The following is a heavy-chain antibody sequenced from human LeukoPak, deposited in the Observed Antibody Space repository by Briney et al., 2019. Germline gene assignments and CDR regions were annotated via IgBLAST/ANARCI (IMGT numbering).Heavy chain of an antibody. V-gene: IGHV4-39*01. CDR1: GGSITSGNYY. CDR2: IYNSGSI. D-gene: IGHD5-18*01. CDR3: ASGYSYGSYDY. Sequence: PSETLSLTCTVSGGSITSGNYYWVWIRQPPGKGLEWIGTIYNSGSIYYKSSLKSRVTISADTSKKQFSLKLSSVTAADTAVYYCASGYSYGSYDYWGQGTLVTVSS. J-gene: IGHJ4*02.